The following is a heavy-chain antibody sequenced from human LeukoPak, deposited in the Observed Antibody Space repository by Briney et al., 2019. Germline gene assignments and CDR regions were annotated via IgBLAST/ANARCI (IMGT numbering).Heavy chain of an antibody. CDR3: AKEQGGGKPFDY. V-gene: IGHV3-23*01. J-gene: IGHJ4*02. CDR2: ISASGSST. CDR1: GFRFSAYG. D-gene: IGHD2-15*01. Sequence: SGGSLRLSCAASGFRFSAYGMAWVRQAPGKGLEWASAISASGSSTFCADSVKGRFTISRDNSKNTLYLEMNSLRAGDTATYYCAKEQGGGKPFDYWGRGTLVTVSS.